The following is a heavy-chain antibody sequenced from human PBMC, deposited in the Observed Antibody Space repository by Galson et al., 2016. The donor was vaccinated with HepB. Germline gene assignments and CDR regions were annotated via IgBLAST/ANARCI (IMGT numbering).Heavy chain of an antibody. J-gene: IGHJ4*02. CDR2: ITGTGGST. CDR1: GFTFSDYA. D-gene: IGHD2-15*01. V-gene: IGHV3-23*01. Sequence: SLRLSCAASGFTFSDYAMNWVRQAPGKGLEWVSMITGTGGSTYDADSVKGRFTISRDNFDNTLYLQMNSLRAEDTAVYYCARTPFLSCTGGRCFYFDYWGQGALVTVSS. CDR3: ARTPFLSCTGGRCFYFDY.